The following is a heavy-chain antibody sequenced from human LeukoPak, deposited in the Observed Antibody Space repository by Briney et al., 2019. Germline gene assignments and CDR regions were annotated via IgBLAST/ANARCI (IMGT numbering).Heavy chain of an antibody. V-gene: IGHV3-30*03. D-gene: IGHD6-19*01. CDR1: GFTFSSYA. Sequence: GGSLRLSCAASGFTFSSYAMHWVRQAPGKGLEWVAVISYDGSNKYYADSVKGRFTISRDNSKNTLYLQMNSLRAEDTAVYYCARDLEAVAGYFDYWGQGTLVTVSS. CDR2: ISYDGSNK. CDR3: ARDLEAVAGYFDY. J-gene: IGHJ4*02.